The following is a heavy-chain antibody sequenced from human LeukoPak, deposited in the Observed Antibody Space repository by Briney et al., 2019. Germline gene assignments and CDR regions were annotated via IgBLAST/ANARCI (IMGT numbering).Heavy chain of an antibody. D-gene: IGHD3-22*01. CDR2: ISSSGSYI. CDR3: ARDRRDYYDSSGQGAFDI. V-gene: IGHV3-21*01. Sequence: GGSLRLSCAASGFTFSSYSMNWVRQAPGKGLEWVSSISSSGSYIYYADSVKGRFTISRDNAKNSLYLQMNSLRAEDTAVYYCARDRRDYYDSSGQGAFDIWGQGTMVTVSS. J-gene: IGHJ3*02. CDR1: GFTFSSYS.